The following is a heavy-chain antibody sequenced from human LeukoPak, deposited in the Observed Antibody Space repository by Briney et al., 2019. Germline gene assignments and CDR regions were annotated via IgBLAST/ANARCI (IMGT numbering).Heavy chain of an antibody. Sequence: PGGSPRLSCAASGFSFSSYAMSWVRQAPGKGLEWVSAISGSGGTTYYADSVKGRFTISRDNSKNTLYLQMNSLRVEDTAVYYCAKVGATLYYFDYWGQGSLVTVSS. CDR3: AKVGATLYYFDY. D-gene: IGHD1-26*01. CDR2: ISGSGGTT. CDR1: GFSFSSYA. J-gene: IGHJ4*02. V-gene: IGHV3-23*01.